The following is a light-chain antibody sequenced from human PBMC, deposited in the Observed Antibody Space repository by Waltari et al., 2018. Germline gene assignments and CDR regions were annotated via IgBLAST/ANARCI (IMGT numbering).Light chain of an antibody. J-gene: IGKJ2*01. CDR1: QSVGTW. CDR3: QQYSSFST. V-gene: IGKV1-5*03. CDR2: MAS. Sequence: DIQMTQSPSTLSASVGDRVTISCRASQSVGTWLAWYQQKPGKAPKLLFYMASSLESGVPSRFSGSGSGTEFTLTISSLQPDDFATYACQQYSSFSTFGQGTKV.